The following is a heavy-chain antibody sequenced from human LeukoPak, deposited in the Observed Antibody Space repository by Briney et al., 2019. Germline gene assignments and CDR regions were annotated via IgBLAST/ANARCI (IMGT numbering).Heavy chain of an antibody. Sequence: SVKVSCKASGYTFTYRYLHWVRQAPGQALEWMGGIIPIFGTANYAQKFQGRVTITADESTSTAYMELSSLRSEDTAVYYCARVSPYYYDSSGYFDWGQGTLVTVSS. CDR1: GYTFTYRY. CDR3: ARVSPYYYDSSGYFD. J-gene: IGHJ4*02. V-gene: IGHV1-69*13. CDR2: IIPIFGTA. D-gene: IGHD3-22*01.